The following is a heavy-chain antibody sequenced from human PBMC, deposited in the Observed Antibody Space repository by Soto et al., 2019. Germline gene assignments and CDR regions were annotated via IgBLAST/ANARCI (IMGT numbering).Heavy chain of an antibody. J-gene: IGHJ2*01. Sequence: QVELVQSGAEVKKLGSSVKASCQAPKETFGNYAIGWVGQAPEKGIGWLGGIIPIFGTPNYAQKFQGRVTITADTSANTVYLELSSLRSEDTAVYYCASTKYDSSAYYYWYLGLWGRGTLVTVSS. CDR3: ASTKYDSSAYYYWYLGL. V-gene: IGHV1-69*06. CDR1: KETFGNYA. CDR2: IIPIFGTP. D-gene: IGHD3-22*01.